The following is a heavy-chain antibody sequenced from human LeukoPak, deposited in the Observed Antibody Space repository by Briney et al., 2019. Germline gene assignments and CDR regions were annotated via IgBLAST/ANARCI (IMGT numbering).Heavy chain of an antibody. J-gene: IGHJ4*02. CDR1: GGSNSSYY. V-gene: IGHV4-59*01. CDR3: ARDVYGDPFDY. D-gene: IGHD4-17*01. Sequence: PSETLSLTCTVSGGSNSSYYWSWIPQPPGKGLEWIGYIHSTESTIYNPSLKSRVTISVDTSKNQFSLKLTSVTAADTAVYYCARDVYGDPFDYWGQGTLVTVSS. CDR2: IHSTEST.